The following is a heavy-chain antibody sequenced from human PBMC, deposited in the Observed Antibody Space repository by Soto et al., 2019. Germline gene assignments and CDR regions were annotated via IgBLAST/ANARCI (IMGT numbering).Heavy chain of an antibody. CDR3: ARSLTIFGVVTYFDY. CDR2: IYPGDSDT. Sequence: GEAVKSSCNGCGYRFTSYWSGWVRQINGKGLEWMGIIYPGDSDTRYSPSFQGQVTISADKSISTAYLQWSSLKASDTAMYYCARSLTIFGVVTYFDYWGQGTLVTVSS. CDR1: GYRFTSYW. V-gene: IGHV5-51*01. D-gene: IGHD3-3*01. J-gene: IGHJ4*02.